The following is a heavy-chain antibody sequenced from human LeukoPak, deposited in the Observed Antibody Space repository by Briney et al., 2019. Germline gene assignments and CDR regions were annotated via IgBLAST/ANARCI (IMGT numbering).Heavy chain of an antibody. CDR2: IVVGRDST. CDR1: GFTFTTSA. CDR3: AATIAANTDYYGMDV. D-gene: IGHD6-13*01. V-gene: IGHV1-58*02. Sequence: SVKVSCKASGFTFTTSAIQRVRQARGQRLEWMGWIVVGRDSTSYAQKFQQRVTITRDMSTSTAYMELSSLRSDDTAVYYCAATIAANTDYYGMDVWGQGTTVTVSS. J-gene: IGHJ6*02.